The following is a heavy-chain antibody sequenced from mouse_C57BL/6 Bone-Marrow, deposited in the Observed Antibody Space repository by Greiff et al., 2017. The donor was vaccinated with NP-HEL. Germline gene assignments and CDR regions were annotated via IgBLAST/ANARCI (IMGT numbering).Heavy chain of an antibody. CDR1: GFTFSSYA. CDR3: AREGIVTTGFAY. V-gene: IGHV5-4*01. CDR2: ISDGGSYT. D-gene: IGHD2-5*01. J-gene: IGHJ3*01. Sequence: EVHLVESGGGLVKPGGSLKLSCAASGFTFSSYAMSWVRQTPDKRLEWVATISDGGSYTYYPDNVKGRFTISRDNAKTNLYLQMSHLKSEDTAMYYCAREGIVTTGFAYWGQGTLVTVSA.